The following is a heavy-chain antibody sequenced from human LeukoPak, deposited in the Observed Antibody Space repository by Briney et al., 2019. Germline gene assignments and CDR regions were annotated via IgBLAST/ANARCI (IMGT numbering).Heavy chain of an antibody. J-gene: IGHJ6*02. CDR1: GFTFSSYW. CDR3: ARDGSYGSGKRAGYYYYYGMDV. Sequence: PGGSLRLSCAASGFTFSSYWMSWVRQAPGKGLEWVANITQDGSKKYYVDSVKGRFTISRDNAKNSLYLQMNSLRAEDTAVYYCARDGSYGSGKRAGYYYYYGMDVWGQGTTVTVSS. D-gene: IGHD3-10*01. CDR2: ITQDGSKK. V-gene: IGHV3-7*04.